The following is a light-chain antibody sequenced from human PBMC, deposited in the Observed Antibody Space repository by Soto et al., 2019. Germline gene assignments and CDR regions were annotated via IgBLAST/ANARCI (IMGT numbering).Light chain of an antibody. CDR1: QSVSSN. J-gene: IGKJ1*01. CDR3: QQYNNWPPTWT. V-gene: IGKV3-15*01. CDR2: AVS. Sequence: EILMKPAPATLSVSLGERATHSCRASQSVSSNMAWYQQKPGQAPQLLRYAVSTRATGIPARFSGSGSGTEFTLSINSLQSEDFAVYYCQQYNNWPPTWTFGQGTKVDI.